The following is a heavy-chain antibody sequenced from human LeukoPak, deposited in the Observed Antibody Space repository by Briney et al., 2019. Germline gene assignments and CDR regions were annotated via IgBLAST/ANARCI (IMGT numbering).Heavy chain of an antibody. CDR2: IWYDGSKK. Sequence: GGSLRLSCAASGFTFSSHGMHWVRQAPGKGLEWVAVIWYDGSKKYHADSVKGRFTISRDNSRNTLYLQMNSLRAEDTAVYYCIRDLFDDYSLDYWGQGALVTVSS. D-gene: IGHD4-11*01. CDR3: IRDLFDDYSLDY. CDR1: GFTFSSHG. V-gene: IGHV3-33*01. J-gene: IGHJ4*02.